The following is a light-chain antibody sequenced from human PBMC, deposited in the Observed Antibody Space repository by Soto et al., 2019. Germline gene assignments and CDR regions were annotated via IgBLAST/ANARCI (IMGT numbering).Light chain of an antibody. CDR3: QQYDSSQT. Sequence: EIVLTQSPGTQSLSPGERATLSCRASQSVSSSYLVWYQQKPGQAPRLLIYGASSRATGIPDRFSGSGSGTDFTLTISRLEPEDFAVYYCQQYDSSQTFGQGTKVEIK. CDR2: GAS. J-gene: IGKJ1*01. CDR1: QSVSSSY. V-gene: IGKV3-20*01.